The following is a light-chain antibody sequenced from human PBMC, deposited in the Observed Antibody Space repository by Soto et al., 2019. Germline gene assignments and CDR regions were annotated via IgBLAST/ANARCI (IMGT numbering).Light chain of an antibody. Sequence: DIQMTQSPSSLSASVGDRVTIACQASQDIANYLNWYHHKPGQAPKLLIADASTLATGVPSRFSGSGSGTDFTFTISSLQPEDVGTYYCQQFESLPLTFGPGTKVDI. CDR2: DAS. CDR1: QDIANY. V-gene: IGKV1-33*01. J-gene: IGKJ3*01. CDR3: QQFESLPLT.